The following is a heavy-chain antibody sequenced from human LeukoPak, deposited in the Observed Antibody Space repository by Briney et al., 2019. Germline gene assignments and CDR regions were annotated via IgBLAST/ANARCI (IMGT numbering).Heavy chain of an antibody. CDR1: GFTFTSSA. CDR3: AAAPSSSSLFGYYYYYMDV. J-gene: IGHJ6*03. CDR2: IVVGSGNT. D-gene: IGHD6-6*01. V-gene: IGHV1-58*02. Sequence: SVKVSCKASGFTFTSSAMQWVRQARGQRLEWIGWIVVGSGNTNYAQKFQERVTITRDMSTSTAYMELSSLRSEDTAVYYCAAAPSSSSLFGYYYYYMDVWGKGTTVTVSS.